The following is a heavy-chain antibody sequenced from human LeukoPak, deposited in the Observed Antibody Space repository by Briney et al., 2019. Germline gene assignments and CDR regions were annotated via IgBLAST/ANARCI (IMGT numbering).Heavy chain of an antibody. Sequence: GGSLRLSCAASGFTFSNYAMSWVRQAPGKGLEWVSAISGSTGTTDYADSVKGRFPISRDRAKNTLYLQMNSLRAEDTAVYYCAKTFRAVASAFDYWAQGTLVTVSS. CDR2: ISGSTGTT. J-gene: IGHJ4*02. D-gene: IGHD6-19*01. CDR3: AKTFRAVASAFDY. CDR1: GFTFSNYA. V-gene: IGHV3-23*01.